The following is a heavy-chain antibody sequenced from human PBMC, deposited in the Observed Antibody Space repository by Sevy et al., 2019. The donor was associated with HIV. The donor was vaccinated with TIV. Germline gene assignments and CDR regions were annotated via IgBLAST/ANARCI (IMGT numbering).Heavy chain of an antibody. CDR3: VKDTGDYGDYDGYFDY. D-gene: IGHD4-17*01. CDR1: GFTFSSYA. CDR2: ISSNGGST. J-gene: IGHJ4*02. Sequence: GGSLRLSCSASGFTFSSYAMHWVRQAPGKGLEYVSAISSNGGSTYYADSVKGRFTISRDNSKNTLYLQMSSLRAEDTAVYYCVKDTGDYGDYDGYFDYWGQGTLVTVSS. V-gene: IGHV3-64D*06.